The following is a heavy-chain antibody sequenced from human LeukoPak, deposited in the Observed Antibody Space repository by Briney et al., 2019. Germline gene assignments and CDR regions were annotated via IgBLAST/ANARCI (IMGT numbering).Heavy chain of an antibody. Sequence: GGSLRLSCAASGFTFSSYGMPWVRQAPGKGLEWVAVMWYDGRKKDYADSVKGRFIISRDNSKNTVYLQMNSLRADDTAVYYCARDPTTVTTGVLGYWGQGTLVTVSS. V-gene: IGHV3-33*01. CDR2: MWYDGRKK. J-gene: IGHJ4*01. CDR1: GFTFSSYG. CDR3: ARDPTTVTTGVLGY. D-gene: IGHD4-17*01.